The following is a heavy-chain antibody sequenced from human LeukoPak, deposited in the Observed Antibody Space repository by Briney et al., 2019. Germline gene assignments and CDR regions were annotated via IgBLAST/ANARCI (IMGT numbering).Heavy chain of an antibody. CDR3: AKDFVDYYDSSGYPLHAFDI. Sequence: GGSLRLSCAASGLTLSSFGMHWVRQAPGKGLEWVAHIWYDGSNIYHADSVKGRFTVSRDNSKNTVYLQMNSLRAEDTAVYYCAKDFVDYYDSSGYPLHAFDIWGQGATVTVSS. CDR2: IWYDGSNI. CDR1: GLTLSSFG. V-gene: IGHV3-33*06. J-gene: IGHJ3*02. D-gene: IGHD3-22*01.